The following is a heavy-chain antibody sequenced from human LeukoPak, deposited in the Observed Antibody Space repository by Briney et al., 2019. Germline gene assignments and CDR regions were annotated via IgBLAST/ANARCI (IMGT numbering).Heavy chain of an antibody. J-gene: IGHJ5*02. V-gene: IGHV3-23*01. CDR1: DFSFNAYA. CDR3: AKDRSGGTTTTVMVA. Sequence: GGSLRLSCAASDFSFNAYAMNWVRQAPGKGLEWVSAISSSGYNTYYADSVKGRFTIFRDNSENTLYLQMNSLSAEDTALYYCAKDRSGGTTTTVMVAWGQGTLVTVS. D-gene: IGHD4-17*01. CDR2: ISSSGYNT.